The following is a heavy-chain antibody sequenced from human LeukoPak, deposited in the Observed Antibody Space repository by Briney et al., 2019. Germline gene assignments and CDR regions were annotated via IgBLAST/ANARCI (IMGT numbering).Heavy chain of an antibody. Sequence: PSETLSLTCTVSGGSISSSSYYCGWIRQPPGKGLEWIGSIYYSGSTYYNPSLKSRVTISVDTSKNQFSLKLSSVTAADTAVYYCATISGRDGYNYFDYWGQGTLVTVSS. CDR1: GGSISSSSYY. J-gene: IGHJ4*02. D-gene: IGHD5-24*01. CDR2: IYYSGST. V-gene: IGHV4-39*01. CDR3: ATISGRDGYNYFDY.